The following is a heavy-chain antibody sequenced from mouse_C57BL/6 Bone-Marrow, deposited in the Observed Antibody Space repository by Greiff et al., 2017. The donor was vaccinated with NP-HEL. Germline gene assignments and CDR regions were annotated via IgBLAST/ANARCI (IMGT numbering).Heavy chain of an antibody. D-gene: IGHD2-10*02. CDR2: INPDSSTI. Sequence: CTASGVDFSRYWMSWVRRAPGKGLEWIGEINPDSSTINYAPSLKDKFIISRDNAKNTLYLQMSKVRSEDTALYYCARRGYGNFFDYWGQGTTLTVSS. J-gene: IGHJ2*01. V-gene: IGHV4-1*01. CDR3: ARRGYGNFFDY. CDR1: GVDFSRYW.